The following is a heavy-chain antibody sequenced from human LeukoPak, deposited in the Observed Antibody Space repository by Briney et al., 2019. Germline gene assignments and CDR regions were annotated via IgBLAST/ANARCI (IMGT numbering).Heavy chain of an antibody. V-gene: IGHV1-69*05. J-gene: IGHJ3*02. CDR3: AKAQDGYNLGAFDI. Sequence: VASVKVSCNVSGYTFTGYYMHWVRQAPGQGLEWMGRIIPIFGTANYAQKFQGRVTITTDESTSTAYMELSSLRSEDTAVYYCAKAQDGYNLGAFDIWGQGTMVTVSS. CDR2: IIPIFGTA. D-gene: IGHD5-24*01. CDR1: GYTFTGYY.